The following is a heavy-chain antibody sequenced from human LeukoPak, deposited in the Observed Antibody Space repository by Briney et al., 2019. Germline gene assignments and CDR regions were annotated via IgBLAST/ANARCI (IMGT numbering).Heavy chain of an antibody. V-gene: IGHV3-20*04. CDR3: ARGVNYYDSSGYYGGNFDY. CDR2: INWNGGST. J-gene: IGHJ4*02. D-gene: IGHD3-22*01. Sequence: PGVTLRLSCAASGFTFDDYGMSWVRQAPGKGLEWVSGINWNGGSTGYADSVKGRFTISRDNAKNSLYLQMNSLRAEDTALYYCARGVNYYDSSGYYGGNFDYWGQGTLVTVSS. CDR1: GFTFDDYG.